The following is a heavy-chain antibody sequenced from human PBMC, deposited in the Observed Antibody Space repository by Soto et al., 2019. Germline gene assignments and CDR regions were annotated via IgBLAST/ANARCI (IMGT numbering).Heavy chain of an antibody. J-gene: IGHJ4*02. CDR2: IYFIGSA. V-gene: IGHV4-59*01. D-gene: IGHD2-21*01. CDR3: ARDQIARPQFDY. CDR1: GASISSYY. Sequence: PSETLSLTCAVSGASISSYYWSWIRQPPGKGLEWIGFIYFIGSANYNPSLKSRVSISIDTSKNQFSLKLSSVTAADTAVYYRARDQIARPQFDYWGQGTLVTVSS.